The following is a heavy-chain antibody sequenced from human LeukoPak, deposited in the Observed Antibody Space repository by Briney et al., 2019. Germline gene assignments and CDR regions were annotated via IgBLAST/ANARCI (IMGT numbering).Heavy chain of an antibody. CDR3: ARGPPYGSRSDYFDY. Sequence: GGSLRLSCTASGFTFGDYAMSWFRQAPGKGLEWVGFIRSKAYGGTTEYAASVKGRFTISRDDSKSIAYLQMNSLKTEDTAVYYCARGPPYGSRSDYFDYWGQGTLVTVSS. CDR1: GFTFGDYA. V-gene: IGHV3-49*03. D-gene: IGHD3-10*01. CDR2: IRSKAYGGTT. J-gene: IGHJ4*02.